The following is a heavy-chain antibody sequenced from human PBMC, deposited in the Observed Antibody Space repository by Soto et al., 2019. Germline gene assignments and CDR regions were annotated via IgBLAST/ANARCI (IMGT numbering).Heavy chain of an antibody. D-gene: IGHD3-3*01. J-gene: IGHJ6*02. V-gene: IGHV1-2*02. CDR1: GYTFTGYY. CDR2: INPNSGGT. CDR3: ARRVVINYYYGMDV. Sequence: VKVSCNASGYTFTGYYMHWVRQAPGQGLEWMGWINPNSGGTNYAQKFQGRVTMTRDTSISTAYMELSRLRSDDTAVYYCARRVVINYYYGMDVWGQVPTVTFSS.